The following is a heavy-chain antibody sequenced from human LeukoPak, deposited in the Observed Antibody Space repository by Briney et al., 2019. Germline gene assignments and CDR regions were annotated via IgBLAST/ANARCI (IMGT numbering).Heavy chain of an antibody. D-gene: IGHD4-11*01. CDR1: GFTFSSYA. Sequence: PGGSLRLSCAASGFTFSSYAMSWVRQAPGKGLEWVSAISGSGGSTYYADSVKGRFTISRDNSKNTLYLQMNSLRAEDTAVYYCAKSPGLSNLYYYYMDVWGKGTTVTVSS. V-gene: IGHV3-23*01. CDR3: AKSPGLSNLYYYYMDV. CDR2: ISGSGGST. J-gene: IGHJ6*03.